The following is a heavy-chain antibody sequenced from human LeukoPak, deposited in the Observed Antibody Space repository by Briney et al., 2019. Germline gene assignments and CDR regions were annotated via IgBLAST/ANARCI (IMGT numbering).Heavy chain of an antibody. CDR1: GYSFTSYW. D-gene: IGHD6-19*01. J-gene: IGHJ3*02. Sequence: GESLKISCKGSGYSFTSYWIGWVRQMPGKGLEWMGIIYPGDSDTRYSPSFQGQVTISADKSISTAYLQWSSLKASDTAMYYCARQSAVAGTALSDAFDIWGQGTMVTVSS. CDR3: ARQSAVAGTALSDAFDI. CDR2: IYPGDSDT. V-gene: IGHV5-51*01.